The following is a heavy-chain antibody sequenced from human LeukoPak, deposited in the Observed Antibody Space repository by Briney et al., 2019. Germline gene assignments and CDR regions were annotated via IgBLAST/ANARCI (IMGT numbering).Heavy chain of an antibody. V-gene: IGHV3-21*01. J-gene: IGHJ4*02. CDR2: ISSSSSYI. CDR3: ARGGYYYDSSDYLYFDY. D-gene: IGHD3-22*01. Sequence: GGSLRLSCAASGFSFSSYSMNWVCQAPGKGLEWVSSISSSSSYIYYADSVKGRFTISRDNAKNSLYLQMNSLRAEDTAVYYCARGGYYYDSSDYLYFDYWGQGTLVTVSS. CDR1: GFSFSSYS.